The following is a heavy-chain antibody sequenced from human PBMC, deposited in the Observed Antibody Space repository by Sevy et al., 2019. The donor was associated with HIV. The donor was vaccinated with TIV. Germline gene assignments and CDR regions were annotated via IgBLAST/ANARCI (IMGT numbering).Heavy chain of an antibody. CDR3: ANAFCSGGRCYSLAY. CDR1: GYTFSTYR. Sequence: ASVKVSCKVSGYTFSTYRITWVRQAPGQGLEWMGWISPHNGDTNYARKLQGKVSMTTDTSTTTAYMELRGLTSDDKALYYCANAFCSGGRCYSLAYWGQGTLVTVSS. CDR2: ISPHNGDT. J-gene: IGHJ4*02. D-gene: IGHD2-15*01. V-gene: IGHV1-18*01.